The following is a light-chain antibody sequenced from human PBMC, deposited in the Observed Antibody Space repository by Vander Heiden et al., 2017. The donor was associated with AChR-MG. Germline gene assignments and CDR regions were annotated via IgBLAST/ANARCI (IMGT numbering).Light chain of an antibody. CDR2: DVS. V-gene: IGLV2-11*01. CDR1: SSDVGGYNY. CDR3: CSYASSYTPMSI. J-gene: IGLJ2*01. Sequence: QSALTQPRSVSGSPGQSVTISCTGTSSDVGGYNYVSWYQQHPGQAPKLMIYDVSKRPSGVPDRFSGSKSGNTASLTISGLQAEDEADYYCCSYASSYTPMSIFGGGTKLTVL.